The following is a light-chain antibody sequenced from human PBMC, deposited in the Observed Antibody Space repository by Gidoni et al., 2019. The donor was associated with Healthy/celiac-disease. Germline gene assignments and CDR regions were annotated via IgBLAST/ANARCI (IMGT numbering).Light chain of an antibody. CDR3: QQYGSSPPRYT. CDR2: GAS. J-gene: IGKJ2*01. V-gene: IGKV3-20*01. CDR1: QSVSSSY. Sequence: EIVLTQSPGTLSLSPGERATLSCRASQSVSSSYLAWYQQKPGQAPRLLIYGASSRATGIPDNFSGSGSGTDFTLTISRLEPEDFAVYYCQQYGSSPPRYTFGQGTKLEIK.